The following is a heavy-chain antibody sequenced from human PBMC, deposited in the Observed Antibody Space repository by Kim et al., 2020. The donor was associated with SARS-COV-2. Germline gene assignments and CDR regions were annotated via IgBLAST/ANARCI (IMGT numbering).Heavy chain of an antibody. CDR2: IIPILGIA. CDR3: ARARYCSSTSCHGGAFDI. V-gene: IGHV1-69*04. Sequence: SVKVSCKASGGTFSSYAISWVRQAPGQGLEWMGRIIPILGIANYAQKFQGRVTITADKSTSTAYMELSSLRSEDTAVYYCARARYCSSTSCHGGAFDIWGQGTMVTVSS. CDR1: GGTFSSYA. J-gene: IGHJ3*02. D-gene: IGHD2-2*01.